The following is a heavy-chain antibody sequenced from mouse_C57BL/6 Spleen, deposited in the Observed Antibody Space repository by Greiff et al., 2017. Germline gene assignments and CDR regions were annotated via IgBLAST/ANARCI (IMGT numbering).Heavy chain of an antibody. CDR1: GFTFSDYY. CDR3: ARPPIYYDYSYAMDY. CDR2: ISNGGGST. V-gene: IGHV5-12*01. D-gene: IGHD2-4*01. J-gene: IGHJ4*01. Sequence: DVMLVESGGGLVQPGGSLKLSCAASGFTFSDYYMYWVSQTPEKRLEWVAYISNGGGSTYYPDTVKGRFTISRDNAKNSLYLQMSRLKTEDTAMYYVARPPIYYDYSYAMDYWGQGTSVTVSS.